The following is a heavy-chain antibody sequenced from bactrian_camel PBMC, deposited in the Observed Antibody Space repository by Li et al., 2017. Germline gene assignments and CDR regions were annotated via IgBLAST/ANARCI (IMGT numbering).Heavy chain of an antibody. CDR3: ATVGLGGNWYRQFGY. CDR1: GFTFRSYW. CDR2: INSGGGSA. D-gene: IGHD2*01. Sequence: QVQLVESGGGLVQPGGSLRLSCAASGFTFRSYWMYWVRQAPGKGLEWVSTINSGGGSAYYVDHVKGRFSVSRDKDVDTLFLQMDKLKTDDSGIYYCATVGLGGNWYRQFGYWGQGTQVTVS. V-gene: IGHV3S1*01. J-gene: IGHJ6*01.